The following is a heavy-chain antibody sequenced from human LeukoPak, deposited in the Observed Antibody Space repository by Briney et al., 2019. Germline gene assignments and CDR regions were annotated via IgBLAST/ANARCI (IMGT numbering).Heavy chain of an antibody. J-gene: IGHJ4*02. CDR3: AKDGAQSGASGSYYGRFDY. D-gene: IGHD1-26*01. CDR1: GFTFDDYA. Sequence: PGGSLRLSCAASGFTFDDYAMHWVRQAPGKGLEWVSGISWNSGSIGYADSVKGRFTISRDNAKNSLYLQMNSLRAEDTALYYCAKDGAQSGASGSYYGRFDYWGQGTLVTVSS. V-gene: IGHV3-9*01. CDR2: ISWNSGSI.